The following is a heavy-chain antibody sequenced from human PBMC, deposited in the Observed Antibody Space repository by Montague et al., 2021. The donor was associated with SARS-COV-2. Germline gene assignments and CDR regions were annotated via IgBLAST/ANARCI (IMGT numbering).Heavy chain of an antibody. Sequence: SETLSLTCAVYGESFNGYYWTWIRQSPGRGLEWIAEINDGGTTNYNWSLKSRVTISVDTSKNRFSLKLSSVTVADTAVYYCTRWDPQIRALFGFRGKSANDYWGQGTLVTVSS. CDR1: GESFNGYY. CDR3: TRWDPQIRALFGFRGKSANDY. D-gene: IGHD4-23*01. J-gene: IGHJ4*02. CDR2: INDGGTT. V-gene: IGHV4-34*01.